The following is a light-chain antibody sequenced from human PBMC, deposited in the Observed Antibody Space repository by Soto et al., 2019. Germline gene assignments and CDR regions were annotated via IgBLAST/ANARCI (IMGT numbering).Light chain of an antibody. CDR3: QKYDSAPFT. CDR2: AAS. V-gene: IGKV1-27*01. J-gene: IGKJ3*01. CDR1: QGISNY. Sequence: DIQMTQSPSSLSASVGDRVTITCRASQGISNYLAWYQQKPGKVPKLLVYAASTLRSGVPSRFSGSGSGTDLTLTITGLHPEDVATYYCQKYDSAPFTFGPGTKVDFK.